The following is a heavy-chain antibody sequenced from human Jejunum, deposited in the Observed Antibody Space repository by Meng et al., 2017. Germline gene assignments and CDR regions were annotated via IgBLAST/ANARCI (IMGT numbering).Heavy chain of an antibody. CDR2: INDSGST. CDR1: GGSISDYY. CDR3: ARGNEYSNYGADF. J-gene: IGHJ4*02. D-gene: IGHD4-11*01. V-gene: IGHV4-34*01. Sequence: QVKLQPWGAGLLKPPETLSLTCAVYGGSISDYYWTWIRQPPGKGLEWIGEINDSGSTNYNPSLKSRVTISVDTSKSQFYLRVSSVTAADTAVYYCARGNEYSNYGADFWGQGTLVTVSS.